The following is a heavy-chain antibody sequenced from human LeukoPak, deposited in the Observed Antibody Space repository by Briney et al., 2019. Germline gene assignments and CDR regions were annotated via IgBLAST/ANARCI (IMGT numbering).Heavy chain of an antibody. CDR2: ISGSGGST. Sequence: AGSLRLSCAASGFTFSSYAMSWVRQAPGKGLEWVSAISGSGGSTYYADSVKGRFTISRDNSKNTLYLQMNSLRAEDTAVYYCAKDRDSSGYPYYFDYWGQGTLVTVSS. J-gene: IGHJ4*02. V-gene: IGHV3-23*01. CDR3: AKDRDSSGYPYYFDY. CDR1: GFTFSSYA. D-gene: IGHD3-22*01.